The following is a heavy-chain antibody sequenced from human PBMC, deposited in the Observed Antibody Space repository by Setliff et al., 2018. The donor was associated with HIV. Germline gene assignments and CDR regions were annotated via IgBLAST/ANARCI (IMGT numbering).Heavy chain of an antibody. V-gene: IGHV5-51*01. Sequence: GESLKISCEGSGYSFSRYWIGWVRQMPGKGLEWMGVIYPGDSSSKYSPSFQGQVTISVDTSISTACLQWNSLKASDTAIYYCARGIAVAGHDFANTPGDIWGQGTMVTVSS. CDR2: IYPGDSSS. CDR3: ARGIAVAGHDFANTPGDI. J-gene: IGHJ3*02. CDR1: GYSFSRYW. D-gene: IGHD6-19*01.